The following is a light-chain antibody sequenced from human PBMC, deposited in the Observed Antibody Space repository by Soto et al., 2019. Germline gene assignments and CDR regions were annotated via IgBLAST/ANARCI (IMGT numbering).Light chain of an antibody. CDR2: DAS. Sequence: EIVLTQSPATLSLSPGERATLSCSASQSVSSYLAWYQQKTGQAPRLLIYDASNRATGIPARFSGSGSGTDFTLTISSLEPEDFAVYYCQQRSNWRFTFGPGTKVDIK. CDR3: QQRSNWRFT. J-gene: IGKJ3*01. V-gene: IGKV3-11*01. CDR1: QSVSSY.